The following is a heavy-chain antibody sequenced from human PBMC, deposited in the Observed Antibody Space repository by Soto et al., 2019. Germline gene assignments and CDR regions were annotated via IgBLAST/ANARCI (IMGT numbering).Heavy chain of an antibody. CDR2: ITNSGST. J-gene: IGHJ5*01. V-gene: IGHV4-34*01. D-gene: IGHD1-1*01. CDR1: GGSFSDSY. Sequence: SETLSLTCAVLGGSFSDSYWSWIRQSPEKGLEWIGEITNSGSTYYNPSLKSRVTISGDTSKNQFSLEVRSVTAADTAVYFCARGRTAIATSWFDSWGQGTLVTVSS. CDR3: ARGRTAIATSWFDS.